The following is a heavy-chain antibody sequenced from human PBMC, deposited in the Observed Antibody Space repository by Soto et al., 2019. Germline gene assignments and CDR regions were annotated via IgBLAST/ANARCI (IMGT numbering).Heavy chain of an antibody. Sequence: QVQLVQSGAEVKKPGASVKVSCKASGYTFTSYGISWVRQAPGQGLEWMGWISAYNGNTNYAQKLQGRVTMTTDTSTSTAYMELRSLSSDDTAVYYCAREPIHMVRGVTFDYWGQGTLVTVSS. V-gene: IGHV1-18*01. CDR1: GYTFTSYG. CDR2: ISAYNGNT. J-gene: IGHJ4*02. CDR3: AREPIHMVRGVTFDY. D-gene: IGHD3-10*01.